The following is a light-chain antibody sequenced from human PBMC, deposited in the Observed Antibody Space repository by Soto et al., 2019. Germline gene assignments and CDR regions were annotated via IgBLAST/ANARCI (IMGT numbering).Light chain of an antibody. J-gene: IGKJ1*01. V-gene: IGKV1-17*01. CDR2: GAF. Sequence: DIQMTQSPSSLSASVGDRVTITCRASQGIRNDLGWFQQKPGLAPKRLIYGAFNLESWVPSRFSGSGSGTEFTLTISSLQPEYLGTYYCQHHNSYPRTFGQGTKVEIK. CDR3: QHHNSYPRT. CDR1: QGIRND.